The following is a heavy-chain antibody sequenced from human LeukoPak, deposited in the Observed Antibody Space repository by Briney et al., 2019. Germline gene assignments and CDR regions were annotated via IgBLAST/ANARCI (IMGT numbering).Heavy chain of an antibody. D-gene: IGHD6-13*01. CDR3: AQQLDYMDV. Sequence: SESLSLTCIVSGGSISSGTYYWNWIRQPAGKGLEWIGRIYTSGSTSGSTSCNPSLKSRVAISVDTSKNQFSLKLSSVTAADTAVYYCAQQLDYMDVWGKGTTVTVSS. CDR1: GGSISSGTYY. CDR2: IYTSGSTSGST. J-gene: IGHJ6*03. V-gene: IGHV4-61*02.